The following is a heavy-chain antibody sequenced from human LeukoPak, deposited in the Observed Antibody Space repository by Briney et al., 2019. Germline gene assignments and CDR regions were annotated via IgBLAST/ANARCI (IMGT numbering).Heavy chain of an antibody. CDR1: GFTFDDYG. CDR3: ARSRATVTTLYYYYMDV. Sequence: GGSLRLSCAASGFTFDDYGMSWVRQAPGKGLEWVSAINWNGGSTGYADSVKGRFTISRDDAKNSLYLQMNSLRAEDTALYYCARSRATVTTLYYYYMDVWGKGTTVTVSS. CDR2: INWNGGST. J-gene: IGHJ6*03. D-gene: IGHD4-17*01. V-gene: IGHV3-20*04.